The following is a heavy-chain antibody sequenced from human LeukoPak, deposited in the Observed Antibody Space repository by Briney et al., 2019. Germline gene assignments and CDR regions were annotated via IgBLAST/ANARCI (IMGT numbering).Heavy chain of an antibody. CDR1: GYSFTSQW. D-gene: IGHD2-2*01. J-gene: IGHJ3*02. CDR3: ARNPPIVLPAVSVGDAFDI. CDR2: IYLGDSDT. Sequence: GESLKISCKGSGYSFTSQWIGWVRQMPGKGLEWMGIIYLGDSDTRYSPSFQGQVTISADKSISTAYLQWSSLKASDTAMYYCARNPPIVLPAVSVGDAFDIWGQGTMVTVSS. V-gene: IGHV5-51*01.